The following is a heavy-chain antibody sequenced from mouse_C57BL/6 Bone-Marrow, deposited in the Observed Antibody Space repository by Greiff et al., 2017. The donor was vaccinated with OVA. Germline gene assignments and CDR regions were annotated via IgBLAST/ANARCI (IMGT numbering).Heavy chain of an antibody. CDR2: ISDGGSYT. D-gene: IGHD2-4*01. J-gene: IGHJ3*01. V-gene: IGHV5-4*03. CDR3: ARKNDYDGVFFAY. CDR1: GFTFSSYA. Sequence: EVKVVESGGGLVKPGGSLKLSCAASGFTFSSYAMSWVRQTPEKRLEWVATISDGGSYTYYPDNVKGRFTISRDNAKNNLYLQMSHLKSEDTAMYYCARKNDYDGVFFAYWGQGTLVTVSA.